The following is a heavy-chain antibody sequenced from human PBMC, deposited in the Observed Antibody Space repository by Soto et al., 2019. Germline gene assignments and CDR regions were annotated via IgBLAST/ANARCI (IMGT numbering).Heavy chain of an antibody. J-gene: IGHJ6*02. CDR3: AKGDSSPVYYGMDV. D-gene: IGHD6-13*01. CDR1: GFTFSSYA. V-gene: IGHV3-23*01. Sequence: GGSLRLSCAASGFTFSSYAMSWARQAPGKGLEWVSAISGSGGSTYYADSVKGRFTISRDNSKNTLYLQMNSLRAEDTAVYYCAKGDSSPVYYGMDVWGQGTTVTVSS. CDR2: ISGSGGST.